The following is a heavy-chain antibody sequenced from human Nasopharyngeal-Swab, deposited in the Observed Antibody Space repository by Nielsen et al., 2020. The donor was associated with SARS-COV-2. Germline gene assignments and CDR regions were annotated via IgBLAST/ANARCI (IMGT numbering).Heavy chain of an antibody. D-gene: IGHD3-16*01. Sequence: ESLKISCSASGFTFIIYAMHWVLQAPGKGLEYVSAISSNWGSTYYADSVKCRFTISRDNSKNTLYLQMNSLRAEDTAVYYCAKFPGDNAFDIWGQGTMVTVSS. J-gene: IGHJ3*02. CDR2: ISSNWGST. CDR1: GFTFIIYA. V-gene: IGHV3-64*04. CDR3: AKFPGDNAFDI.